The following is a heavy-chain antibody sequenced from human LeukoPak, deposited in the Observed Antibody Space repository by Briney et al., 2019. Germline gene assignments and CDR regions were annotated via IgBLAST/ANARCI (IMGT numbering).Heavy chain of an antibody. D-gene: IGHD3-10*01. J-gene: IGHJ4*02. CDR1: GFTFSSYS. CDR2: ISSSGSTI. CDR3: ARDSAPYGSGSYYIHNDY. Sequence: GGSLRLSCAATGFTFSSYSMNWVRQAPGKWLEWVSYISSSGSTIYYADSVKGRFTISRDNAKNSLYLQMNSLRAEDTAVYYCARDSAPYGSGSYYIHNDYWGQGTLVTVSS. V-gene: IGHV3-48*04.